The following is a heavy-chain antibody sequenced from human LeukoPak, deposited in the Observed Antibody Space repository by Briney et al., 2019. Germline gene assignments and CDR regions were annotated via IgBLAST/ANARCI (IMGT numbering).Heavy chain of an antibody. Sequence: GGSLRLSCAASRFTFSSYAMSWVRHAPGKGLEWVSAISGSGGSTYYADSVKGRFTISRDNSKNTLYLQMNSLRAEDTAVYYCAKDISPGRSDAFDVWGQGTMVTVSS. CDR2: ISGSGGST. D-gene: IGHD1-14*01. CDR3: AKDISPGRSDAFDV. CDR1: RFTFSSYA. V-gene: IGHV3-23*01. J-gene: IGHJ3*01.